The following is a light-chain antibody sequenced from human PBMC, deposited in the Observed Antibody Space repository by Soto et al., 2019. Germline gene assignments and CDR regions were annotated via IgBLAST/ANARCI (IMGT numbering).Light chain of an antibody. CDR3: QQYANSPFT. J-gene: IGKJ2*01. CDR1: QSVSSNY. V-gene: IGKV3-20*01. Sequence: EIVLTQSPGTLPLSPGERATLSCRASQSVSSNYLVWYQQKPGQAPRPLVYDASSRATGIPDRFSGSESGTDFTLTISRLEPEDFAVYYCQQYANSPFTFGQGTKLEIK. CDR2: DAS.